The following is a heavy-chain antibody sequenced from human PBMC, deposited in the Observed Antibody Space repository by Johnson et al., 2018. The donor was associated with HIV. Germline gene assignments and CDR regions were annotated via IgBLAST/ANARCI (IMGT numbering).Heavy chain of an antibody. CDR3: ARVTRYNWNSDAFDI. J-gene: IGHJ3*02. CDR2: IKQDGSEK. D-gene: IGHD1-1*01. V-gene: IGHV3-7*05. CDR1: GFTFSSYW. Sequence: VQLVESGGGLAQPGGSLRLSCVASGFTFSSYWMSWVRQAPGKGLEWVTNIKQDGSEKYYVDSVKGRFTISRDNAKNSLYLQMNSLRAEETALYYCARVTRYNWNSDAFDIWGQGTMVTVSS.